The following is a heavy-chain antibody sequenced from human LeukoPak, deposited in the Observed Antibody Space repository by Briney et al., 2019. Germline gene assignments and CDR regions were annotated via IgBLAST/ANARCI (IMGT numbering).Heavy chain of an antibody. CDR2: ISDSGGST. CDR3: AKASGATYHYDSSGYYGDDAFDI. CDR1: GFTFSSYA. V-gene: IGHV3-23*01. Sequence: GGSLRLSCAASGFTFSSYAMNWVRQAPGKGLEWVSSISDSGGSTYYADSVKGRFTISRDNSRNTLSPRMKSLRAEDTAVYYCAKASGATYHYDSSGYYGDDAFDIWGRGTLVTVSS. J-gene: IGHJ3*02. D-gene: IGHD3-22*01.